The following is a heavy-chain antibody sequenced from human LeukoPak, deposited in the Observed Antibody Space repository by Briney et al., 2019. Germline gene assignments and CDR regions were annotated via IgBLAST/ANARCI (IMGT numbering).Heavy chain of an antibody. Sequence: SETLSLTCAVYGGSFSGYYWSWIRQPPGKGLEWIGEINHSGSTNYNPSLKSRVTISVDTSKNQFSLKLSSVTAADTSVYYCASQYYSWGQGTLVTVSS. V-gene: IGHV4-34*01. J-gene: IGHJ4*02. CDR2: INHSGST. D-gene: IGHD3-10*01. CDR3: ASQYYS. CDR1: GGSFSGYY.